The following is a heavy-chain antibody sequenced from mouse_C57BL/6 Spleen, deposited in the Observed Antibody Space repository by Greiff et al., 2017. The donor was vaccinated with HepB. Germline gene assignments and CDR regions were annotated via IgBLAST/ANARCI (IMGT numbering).Heavy chain of an antibody. CDR2: IYPRSGNT. J-gene: IGHJ1*01. CDR3: AMDGDYDYDGGYLYFDV. V-gene: IGHV1-81*01. D-gene: IGHD2-4*01. CDR1: GYTFTSYG. Sequence: VQLQQSGAELARPGASVKLSCKASGYTFTSYGISWVKQRTGQGLEWIGEIYPRSGNTYYNEKFKGKATLTADKSSSTAYMELRSLTPEDSAVYVCAMDGDYDYDGGYLYFDVWGPGTTVTVSA.